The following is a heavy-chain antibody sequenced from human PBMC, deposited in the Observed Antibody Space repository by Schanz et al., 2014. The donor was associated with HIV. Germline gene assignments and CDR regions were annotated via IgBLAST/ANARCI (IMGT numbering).Heavy chain of an antibody. CDR3: VRDLGYCGGGSCS. Sequence: EVQLLESGGGLVQPGGSLRLSCAASGFTFSSYAMTWVRQAPGKGLEWVSSISGSGGNTYFTDSVKGRFTVSRDNSKNTLYLQMNSLRADDTGVYYCVRDLGYCGGGSCSWGQGTLVTVSS. CDR1: GFTFSSYA. CDR2: ISGSGGNT. D-gene: IGHD2-15*01. J-gene: IGHJ4*02. V-gene: IGHV3-23*01.